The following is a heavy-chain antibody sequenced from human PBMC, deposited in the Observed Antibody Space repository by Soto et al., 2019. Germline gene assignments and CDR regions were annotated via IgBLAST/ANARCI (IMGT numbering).Heavy chain of an antibody. D-gene: IGHD3-10*01. V-gene: IGHV1-69*02. CDR3: LSYAPGEYYYGSGSPLGAFDI. Sequence: QVQLVQSGAEVKKPGSSVKVSCKASGGTFSSYTISWVRQASGQGLEWMGRIIPILGIANYAQKFQGRVTITADKSTSTAYMELSSLRSEDTAVYYCLSYAPGEYYYGSGSPLGAFDIWGQGTMVTVSS. CDR1: GGTFSSYT. J-gene: IGHJ3*02. CDR2: IIPILGIA.